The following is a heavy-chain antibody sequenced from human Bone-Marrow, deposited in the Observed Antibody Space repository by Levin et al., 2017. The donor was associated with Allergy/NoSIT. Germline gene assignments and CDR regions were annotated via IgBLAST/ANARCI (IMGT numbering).Heavy chain of an antibody. D-gene: IGHD2-15*01. J-gene: IGHJ4*02. CDR1: GFTFSSYA. V-gene: IGHV3-23*01. Sequence: GGSLRLSCAASGFTFSSYAMSWVRQAPGKGLEWVSAISGSGGSTYYADSVKGRFTISRDNSKNTLYLQMNSLRAEDTAVYYCAKGLGYCSGGSCYSPYWGQGTLVTVSS. CDR3: AKGLGYCSGGSCYSPY. CDR2: ISGSGGST.